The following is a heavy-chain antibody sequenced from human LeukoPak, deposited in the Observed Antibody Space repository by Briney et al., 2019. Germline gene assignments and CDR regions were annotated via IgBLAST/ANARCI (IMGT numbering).Heavy chain of an antibody. Sequence: PGGSLRLSCAASGFTVSSNYMSWVRQAPGKGLEWVSVIYSGGSTYYADSVKGRFTISRDNSKNTLYLQMNSLRAEDTAVYYCAREIGYSSGWYSDYWGQGTLVTVSS. J-gene: IGHJ4*02. CDR2: IYSGGST. CDR3: AREIGYSSGWYSDY. CDR1: GFTVSSNY. V-gene: IGHV3-53*01. D-gene: IGHD6-19*01.